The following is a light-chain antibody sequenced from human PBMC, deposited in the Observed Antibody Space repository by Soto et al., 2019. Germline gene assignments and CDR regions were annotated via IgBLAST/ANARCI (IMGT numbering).Light chain of an antibody. CDR1: QNIRTY. Sequence: DIQMTQSPYSLSASVGDSVTITCRASQNIRTYLNWYQQKPGRAPKLLIHSASALPSGVPSRFSGSGSGTEFTLTTSGLQPEDFATYSCQQGHSTPYTFGQGTKVEIK. J-gene: IGKJ2*01. V-gene: IGKV1-39*01. CDR3: QQGHSTPYT. CDR2: SAS.